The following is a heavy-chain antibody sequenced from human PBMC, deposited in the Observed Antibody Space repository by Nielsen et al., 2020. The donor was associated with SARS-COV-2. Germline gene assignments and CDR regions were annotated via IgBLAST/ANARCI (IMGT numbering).Heavy chain of an antibody. Sequence: WIRQPPGKGLEWVSGISGSGGSTYYADSVKGRFTISRDNSKNTLYLQMNSLRAEDTAVYYCATLGYCSSTSCYRGGNYYYYYGMDVWGQGTTVTVSS. CDR2: ISGSGGST. J-gene: IGHJ6*02. CDR3: ATLGYCSSTSCYRGGNYYYYYGMDV. V-gene: IGHV3-23*01. D-gene: IGHD2-2*02.